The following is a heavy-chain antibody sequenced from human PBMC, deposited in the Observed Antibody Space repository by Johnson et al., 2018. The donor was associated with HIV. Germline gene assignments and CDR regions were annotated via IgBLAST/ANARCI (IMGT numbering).Heavy chain of an antibody. V-gene: IGHV3-23*04. CDR1: GFTFSSYA. J-gene: IGHJ3*02. Sequence: VQLVESGGGLVQPGGSLRLSCAASGFTFSSYAMSWVRQAPGKALEWVSAISGGDDSTYYADSVKGRFSISRDNPKNTLYVQMNSLRAEDTAVYYCAKDVLWFSHNRAFDIWGQGTMVTVSS. CDR2: ISGGDDST. CDR3: AKDVLWFSHNRAFDI. D-gene: IGHD3-10*01.